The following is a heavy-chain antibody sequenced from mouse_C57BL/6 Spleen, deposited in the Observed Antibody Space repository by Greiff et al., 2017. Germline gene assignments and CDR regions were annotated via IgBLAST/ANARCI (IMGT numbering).Heavy chain of an antibody. CDR2: IYPGDGDT. D-gene: IGHD2-5*01. Sequence: QVQLQQSGPELVKPEASVKISCKASGYAFSSSWMNWVKQRPGKGLEWIGRIYPGDGDTNYNGKFKGKATLTADKSSSTAYMQLSSLTSEDSAVYFCARYPSYSNYGYFDYWGQGTTLTVSS. J-gene: IGHJ2*01. CDR1: GYAFSSSW. CDR3: ARYPSYSNYGYFDY. V-gene: IGHV1-82*01.